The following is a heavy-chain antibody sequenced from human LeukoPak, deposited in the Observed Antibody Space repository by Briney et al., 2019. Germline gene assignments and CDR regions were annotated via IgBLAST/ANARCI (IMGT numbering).Heavy chain of an antibody. Sequence: SETLSLTCTVSGGSISSYYWSWIRQPPGKGLEWIGEINHSGSTNYNPSLKSRVTISVDTSKNQFSLKLSSVTAADTAVYYCARRYYYYYYMDVWGKGTTVTISS. J-gene: IGHJ6*03. CDR1: GGSISSYY. CDR3: ARRYYYYYYMDV. V-gene: IGHV4-34*01. CDR2: INHSGST.